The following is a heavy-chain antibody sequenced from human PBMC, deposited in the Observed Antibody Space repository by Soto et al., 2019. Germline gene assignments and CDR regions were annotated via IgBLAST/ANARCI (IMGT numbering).Heavy chain of an antibody. Sequence: EVQLLESGGGLVQPGGSLRLSCAASAFTFSTYAMSWVRQAPGQGLEWLSAISNGGDYTFYADSVKGRFSVSRDNSNRTLYLKMNSRRAEDAALYGCGKESRGGGYYVAGAFDYWGQGALVTVSS. D-gene: IGHD1-26*01. CDR2: ISNGGDYT. CDR1: AFTFSTYA. V-gene: IGHV3-23*01. CDR3: GKESRGGGYYVAGAFDY. J-gene: IGHJ4*02.